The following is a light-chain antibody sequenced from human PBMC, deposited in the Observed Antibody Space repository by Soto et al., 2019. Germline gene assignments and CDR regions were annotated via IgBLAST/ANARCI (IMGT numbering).Light chain of an antibody. CDR3: ASNRSTNSVV. CDR1: SSDVGGYKS. J-gene: IGLJ2*01. V-gene: IGLV2-14*01. Sequence: QSALTQPASVSGSPGQSITISCTGTSSDVGGYKSVSWYQQNPGTAPKLMIYAVSHRPSGVSERFSGSKSGNAASLTISLLQAEDEADSYSASNRSTNSVVFGGGTQLTV. CDR2: AVS.